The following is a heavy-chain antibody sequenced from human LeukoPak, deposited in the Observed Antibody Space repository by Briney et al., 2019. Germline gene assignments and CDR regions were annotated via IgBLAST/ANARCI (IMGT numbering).Heavy chain of an antibody. CDR3: ARELIASVDY. CDR2: TSRSDAGT. Sequence: GWSLRLSCAAIGFPLSSYVMRWVRQAPGKGLHRVSATSRSDAGTYYADSVKGRFTTSRDNSKNTLYLQMNSLRAEDTAVNYWARELIASVDYWGQGTLVTVSS. CDR1: GFPLSSYV. V-gene: IGHV3-23*01. D-gene: IGHD3-22*01. J-gene: IGHJ4*02.